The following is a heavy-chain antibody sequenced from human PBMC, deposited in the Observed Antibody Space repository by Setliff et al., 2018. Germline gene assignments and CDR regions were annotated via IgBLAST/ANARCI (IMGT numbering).Heavy chain of an antibody. CDR3: ARAPRGPLSVVLALDY. D-gene: IGHD2-21*01. CDR1: GYTFTNYG. J-gene: IGHJ4*02. V-gene: IGHV1-18*01. CDR2: ISTYNGHT. Sequence: GASVKVSCKASGYTFTNYGFGWVRQAPGQGLEWMGWISTYNGHTNYAQKLQGRVTLTTDTATSTAYMELRSLRSDDTAVYYCARAPRGPLSVVLALDYWGQGTLVTVSS.